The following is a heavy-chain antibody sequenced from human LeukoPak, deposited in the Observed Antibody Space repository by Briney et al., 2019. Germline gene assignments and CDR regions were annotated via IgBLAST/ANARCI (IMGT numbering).Heavy chain of an antibody. CDR3: TRHVEEDGYNQRTIDS. Sequence: PSETLSLTCTVSGGSVSSRNYYWGWVRQPPGMGLEWIGSILHGVSTFYSPSLKRRLTLSVDTSENRFSLRLTSVTAADTAVYYCTRHVEEDGYNQRTIDSWGQGALVTVSS. J-gene: IGHJ4*02. V-gene: IGHV4-39*01. CDR1: GGSVSSRNYY. D-gene: IGHD5-24*01. CDR2: ILHGVST.